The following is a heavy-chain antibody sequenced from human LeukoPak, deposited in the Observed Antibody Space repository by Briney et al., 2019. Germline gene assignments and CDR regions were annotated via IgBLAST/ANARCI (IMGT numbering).Heavy chain of an antibody. J-gene: IGHJ6*02. V-gene: IGHV4-59*08. Sequence: SETLSLTCTVSGGSISSYYWSWIRQPPGKGLEWIGYIYYSGSTNYNPSLRSRVTISVDTSKNQFSLKLSSVTAADTAVYYCARNVRNPGYYYGMDVWGQGTTVTVSS. CDR3: ARNVRNPGYYYGMDV. D-gene: IGHD1-14*01. CDR1: GGSISSYY. CDR2: IYYSGST.